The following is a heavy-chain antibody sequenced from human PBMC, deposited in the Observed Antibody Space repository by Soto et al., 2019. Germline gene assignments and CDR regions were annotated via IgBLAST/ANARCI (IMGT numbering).Heavy chain of an antibody. D-gene: IGHD3-9*01. CDR1: GFTFSSYA. CDR3: AKGHYDFLTGYYSPFDS. CDR2: VNTLGGST. V-gene: IGHV3-23*01. Sequence: GGSLRLSCAASGFTFSSYAMSWVRQAPGKGLEWVSAVNTLGGSTHYTDSVKGRFTISRDNSRDTLYLQMNNLRAEDTAVYHCAKGHYDFLTGYYSPFDSWGQGTLVTVSS. J-gene: IGHJ4*02.